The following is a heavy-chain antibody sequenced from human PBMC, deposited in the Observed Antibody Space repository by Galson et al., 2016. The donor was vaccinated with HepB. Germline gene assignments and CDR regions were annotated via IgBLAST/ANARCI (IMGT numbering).Heavy chain of an antibody. Sequence: SLRLSCAASGFNFRGYWMSWVRQAPGKGLEWVANIKQDGSEKYYVDSVKGRFTISRDNAKNSLYLQMNSLRGEDTAVYYCARGRGVDVWGQGTTVTVSS. J-gene: IGHJ6*02. CDR2: IKQDGSEK. CDR3: ARGRGVDV. V-gene: IGHV3-7*03. CDR1: GFNFRGYW.